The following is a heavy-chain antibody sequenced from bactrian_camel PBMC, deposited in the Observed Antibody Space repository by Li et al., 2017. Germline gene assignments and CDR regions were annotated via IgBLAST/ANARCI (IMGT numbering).Heavy chain of an antibody. D-gene: IGHD1*01. Sequence: QVQLVESGGGAVQAGGSLRLSCKASPDIYGDNCLGWFRQAPGKEREGVASISTLIGVTYYGDSVKGRFTISPDSAKNTVYLQMDSLKPEDTAMYYCAAGTRCTWEPRWYNYWGQGTQVTVS. J-gene: IGHJ4*01. CDR3: AAGTRCTWEPRWYNY. V-gene: IGHV3S63*01. CDR2: ISTLIGVT. CDR1: PDIYGDNC.